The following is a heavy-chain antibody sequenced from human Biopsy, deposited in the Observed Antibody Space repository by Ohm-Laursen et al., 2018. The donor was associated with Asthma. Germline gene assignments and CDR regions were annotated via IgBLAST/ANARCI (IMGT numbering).Heavy chain of an antibody. V-gene: IGHV1-69*01. J-gene: IGHJ6*02. Sequence: SSVKVSCKASGGTFSNYPFTWVRQAPGQGLEWMGGIIPIFDTPNSAQKFQGRVTFTADESTTSAYMELSSLRSEDSAVYYCAREVSTVDYGYYYFAMDVWAKGPRSPSP. CDR2: IIPIFDTP. CDR1: GGTFSNYP. D-gene: IGHD4-17*01. CDR3: AREVSTVDYGYYYFAMDV.